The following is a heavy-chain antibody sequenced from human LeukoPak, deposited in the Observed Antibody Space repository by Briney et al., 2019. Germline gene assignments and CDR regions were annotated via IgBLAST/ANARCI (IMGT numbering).Heavy chain of an antibody. D-gene: IGHD2-2*01. V-gene: IGHV1-18*01. CDR2: ISAYNGNT. CDR1: GYTFTSYG. J-gene: IGHJ6*03. Sequence: ASVKVSCKASGYTFTSYGISWVRQAPGQGLEWMGWISAYNGNTNYAQKLQGRVTMTTDTSTSTAYMGLRSLRSDDTAVYYCARFGEYCSSTSCYSITDYYYYMDVWGKGTTVTVSS. CDR3: ARFGEYCSSTSCYSITDYYYYMDV.